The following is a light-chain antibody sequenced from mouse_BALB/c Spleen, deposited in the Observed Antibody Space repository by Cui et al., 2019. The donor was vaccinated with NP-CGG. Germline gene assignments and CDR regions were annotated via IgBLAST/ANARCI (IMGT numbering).Light chain of an antibody. Sequence: HAVVTQESALTTSPGETVTLTCRSNTGAATTSNYANWAQEKPDHLFTGLIGGTNNRAPGVPARFSGSLIGDKAALTITGAQTEDEAIYFCALWYSNHWVFGGGTKLTVL. CDR1: TGAATTSNY. CDR2: GTN. CDR3: ALWYSNHWV. V-gene: IGLV1*01. J-gene: IGLJ1*01.